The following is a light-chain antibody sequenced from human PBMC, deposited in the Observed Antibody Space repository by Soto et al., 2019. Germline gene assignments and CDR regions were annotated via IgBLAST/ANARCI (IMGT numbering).Light chain of an antibody. CDR1: QSITTY. J-gene: IGKJ5*01. CDR2: AAS. CDR3: LQANRVPLS. Sequence: DIQMTQSPSSLSASVGDRVTITCRASQSITTYLNWYRQKPGKAPKLLIYAASSLQSGVPPRFSGSGSGTDFTLTITSLQPEDFAIYFCLQANRVPLSFGQGTRLEIK. V-gene: IGKV1-39*01.